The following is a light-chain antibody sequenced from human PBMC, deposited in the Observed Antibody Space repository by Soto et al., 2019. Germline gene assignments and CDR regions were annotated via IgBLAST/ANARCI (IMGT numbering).Light chain of an antibody. J-gene: IGKJ3*01. CDR3: QQYGSSPVVT. Sequence: EIVLTQSTGTLYLSPGERATLSCRASQSVSSSYLAWYQQKPGQAPRLLIYGASSSATAIPDRFSGSGSGTDFTLTISRLEPEDVAVYYCQQYGSSPVVTFGPGTKVXIK. CDR1: QSVSSSY. CDR2: GAS. V-gene: IGKV3-20*01.